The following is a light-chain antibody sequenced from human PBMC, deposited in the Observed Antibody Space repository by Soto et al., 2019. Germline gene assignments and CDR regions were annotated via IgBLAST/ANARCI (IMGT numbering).Light chain of an antibody. CDR3: QQSFITPWT. Sequence: DIQMTQSPSSLSASVGDRVTITCRANQSISSHLNWYQQRPGKAPNLLIYAASSLQSGVPSRFSGSGSGTDFSLTFGSLQPEDFATYYCQQSFITPWTFGQGTKVDIQ. J-gene: IGKJ1*01. CDR1: QSISSH. CDR2: AAS. V-gene: IGKV1-39*01.